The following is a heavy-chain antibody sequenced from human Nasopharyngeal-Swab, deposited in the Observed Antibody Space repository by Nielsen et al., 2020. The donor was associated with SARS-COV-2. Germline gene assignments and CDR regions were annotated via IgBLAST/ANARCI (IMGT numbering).Heavy chain of an antibody. D-gene: IGHD6-13*01. J-gene: IGHJ2*01. Sequence: ASVKVSCKASGYTFISYGISWVRQAPGQGLEWMGWISAYNGNTNYAQKLQGRVTMITDTSTSTAYMELRSLRSDDTAVYYCARDTGSSWSDWYFDLWGRGTLVTVSS. CDR2: ISAYNGNT. CDR1: GYTFISYG. CDR3: ARDTGSSWSDWYFDL. V-gene: IGHV1-18*01.